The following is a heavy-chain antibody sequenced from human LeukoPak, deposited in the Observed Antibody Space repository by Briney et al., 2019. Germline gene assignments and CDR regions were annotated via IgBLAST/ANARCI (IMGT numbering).Heavy chain of an antibody. CDR2: IYYSGST. D-gene: IGHD1-26*01. CDR1: GGSISSSSYY. CDR3: AREIPGSKTPFDI. J-gene: IGHJ3*02. V-gene: IGHV4-39*07. Sequence: SETLSLTCTVSGGSISSSSYYWGWIRQPPGKGLEWIGNIYYSGSTYYNPSLKSRVTISVDTSKNQFSLNVRSVTAADTAVYYCAREIPGSKTPFDIWGQGTLVTVSS.